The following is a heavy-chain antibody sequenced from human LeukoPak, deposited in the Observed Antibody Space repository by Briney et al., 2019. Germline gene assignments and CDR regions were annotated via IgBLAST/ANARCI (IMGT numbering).Heavy chain of an antibody. J-gene: IGHJ3*02. CDR2: INHSGST. D-gene: IGHD2-2*01. Sequence: SETLSLTCAVYGGSFSGYYWSWIRQPPGKGPEWIGEINHSGSTNYNPSLKSRVTISVDTSKNQFSLKLSSVTAADTAVYYCARWDQIVVVPAAIRGLYAFDIWGQGTMVTVSS. V-gene: IGHV4-34*01. CDR1: GGSFSGYY. CDR3: ARWDQIVVVPAAIRGLYAFDI.